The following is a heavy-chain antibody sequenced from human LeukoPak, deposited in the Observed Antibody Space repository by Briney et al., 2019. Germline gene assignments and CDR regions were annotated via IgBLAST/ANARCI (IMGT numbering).Heavy chain of an antibody. Sequence: GGSLRLSCAASGFTFSSYEMNWVCEAPGKGLEWVSYITSSGSTIYYADSVKGRFTISRDNAKNSLYLQMNSLRAQDTAVYYCAELGITMIGGVWGKGTTVTISS. V-gene: IGHV3-48*03. J-gene: IGHJ6*04. CDR2: ITSSGSTI. CDR3: AELGITMIGGV. D-gene: IGHD3-10*02. CDR1: GFTFSSYE.